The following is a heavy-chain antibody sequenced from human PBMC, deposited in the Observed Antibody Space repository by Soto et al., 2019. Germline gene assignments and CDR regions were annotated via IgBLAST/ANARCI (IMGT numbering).Heavy chain of an antibody. V-gene: IGHV1-2*02. J-gene: IGHJ4*02. Sequence: QVQLVQSGAEVKKPGASVKVSCKASGYSFTGYFMHWVRQVPGQGLEWMGWTNPKSGVTKYPQKFQGRATMTRDTSISTAYMELTRLRSDDTAVYYCARAHVRLQLCSRDYWGQGTLVTVSS. CDR2: TNPKSGVT. CDR3: ARAHVRLQLCSRDY. CDR1: GYSFTGYF. D-gene: IGHD2-21*01.